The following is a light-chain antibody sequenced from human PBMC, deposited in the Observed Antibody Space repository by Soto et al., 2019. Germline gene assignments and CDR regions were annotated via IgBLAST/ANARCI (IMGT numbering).Light chain of an antibody. CDR2: KAS. CDR3: QQYNDYPLT. CDR1: QSISSW. V-gene: IGKV1-5*03. Sequence: DIQMTQSPSTLSASVGDRVTITCRASQSISSWLAWYQQKPGKAPKLLIYKASSLESGVSSRFSGSGSGTEFTLTISSLQPDDFATYYCQQYNDYPLTFGGGTKVEIE. J-gene: IGKJ4*01.